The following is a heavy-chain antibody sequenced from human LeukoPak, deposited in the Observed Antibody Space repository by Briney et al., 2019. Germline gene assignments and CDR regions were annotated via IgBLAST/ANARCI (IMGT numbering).Heavy chain of an antibody. CDR1: GFTFSNYW. CDR2: INQTGNEK. Sequence: PGGSLRLSCVGSGFTFSNYWMSWVCQAPGKGLEWVANINQTGNEKYYVDSVRGRFTISRDNAENSLYLQMTILEAEDTAVYYCARDINGPSNWGQGVLVAVSS. J-gene: IGHJ4*01. V-gene: IGHV3-7*01. CDR3: ARDINGPSN. D-gene: IGHD2-8*01.